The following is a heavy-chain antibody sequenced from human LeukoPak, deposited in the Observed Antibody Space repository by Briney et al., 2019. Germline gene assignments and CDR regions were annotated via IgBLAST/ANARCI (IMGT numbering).Heavy chain of an antibody. CDR3: ARWLLYYDFWSGYLSNWFDP. D-gene: IGHD3-3*01. V-gene: IGHV4-34*01. Sequence: SETLSLTCAVYGGSFSGYYWSWIRQPPGKGLEWIGEINHSGSTNHNPSLKSRVTISVDTSKNQFSLKLSSVTAADTAVYYCARWLLYYDFWSGYLSNWFDPWGQGTLVTVSS. CDR1: GGSFSGYY. J-gene: IGHJ5*02. CDR2: INHSGST.